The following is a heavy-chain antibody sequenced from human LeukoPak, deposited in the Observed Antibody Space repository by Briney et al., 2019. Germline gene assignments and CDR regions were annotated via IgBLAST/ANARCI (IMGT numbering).Heavy chain of an antibody. CDR1: GYTFTSYD. J-gene: IGHJ6*03. V-gene: IGHV1-8*01. Sequence: ASVKVSCKASGYTFTSYDINWVRQATGQGLEWMGWMNPNSGNTGYAQKFQGRVTMTRNTSISTAYMELCSLRSEDTAVYYCARGTRVGDPTYYDFWSGYFKSKSHYYYYYMDVWGKGTTVTVSS. CDR3: ARGTRVGDPTYYDFWSGYFKSKSHYYYYYMDV. D-gene: IGHD3-3*01. CDR2: MNPNSGNT.